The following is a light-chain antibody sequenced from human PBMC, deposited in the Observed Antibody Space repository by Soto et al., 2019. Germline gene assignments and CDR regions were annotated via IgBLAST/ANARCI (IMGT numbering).Light chain of an antibody. CDR2: ENN. J-gene: IGLJ2*01. CDR1: SYNIGNNY. V-gene: IGLV1-51*02. Sequence: QSVLTQPPSVSATPGQKVTISCSGSSYNIGNNYVSWYQQLPGTAPKLLIYENNKRPSGIPDRFSASKSGTSATLGITGLQTGDEADYYCGTWDSNLSAVVFGGGTKVTVL. CDR3: GTWDSNLSAVV.